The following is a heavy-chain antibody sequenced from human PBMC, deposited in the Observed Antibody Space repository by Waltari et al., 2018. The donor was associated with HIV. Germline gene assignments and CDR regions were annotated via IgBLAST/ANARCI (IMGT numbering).Heavy chain of an antibody. Sequence: VQFMQSGGGRVRRGGSLSRSCFASGSAPTAHWITWVRQARGEGLWWVASIKEDGAERHYVESVKGRFTISRDDANNSVHLDMTNMGAADTSIYFCARESEWLYSVFFDVWGGGSLVTVSS. CDR3: ARESEWLYSVFFDV. D-gene: IGHD2-21*01. CDR1: GSAPTAHW. J-gene: IGHJ4*02. V-gene: IGHV3-7*01. CDR2: IKEDGAER.